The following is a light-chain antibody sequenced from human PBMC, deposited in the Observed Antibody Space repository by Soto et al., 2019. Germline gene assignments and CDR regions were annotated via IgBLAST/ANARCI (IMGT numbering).Light chain of an antibody. CDR2: DAS. J-gene: IGKJ3*01. CDR1: QDISDY. Sequence: DIPMTQSPSSLSASVGDRVTITCQASQDISDYVNWYQQKPGRAPRLLIHDASILESGAPSRFSGSGSGTDFTFIISSLQPEDIATYYCQQCETLPFTFGPGTKVDI. CDR3: QQCETLPFT. V-gene: IGKV1-33*01.